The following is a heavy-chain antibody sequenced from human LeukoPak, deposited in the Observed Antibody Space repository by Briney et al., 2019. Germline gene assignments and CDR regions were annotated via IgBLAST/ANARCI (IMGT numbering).Heavy chain of an antibody. J-gene: IGHJ3*02. D-gene: IGHD1-26*01. Sequence: QPGRSLRLSCAASGFTFSHYAIHWVRQAPGKGLEWVAVISDDESDKHYADSVKGRFTISRDNAKNSLYLQMNSLRAEDTAVYYCARASGELLLDALDIWGQGTMVTVSS. V-gene: IGHV3-30*03. CDR1: GFTFSHYA. CDR3: ARASGELLLDALDI. CDR2: ISDDESDK.